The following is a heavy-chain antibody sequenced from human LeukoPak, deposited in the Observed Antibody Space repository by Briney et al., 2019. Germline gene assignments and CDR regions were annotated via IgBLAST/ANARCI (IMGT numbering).Heavy chain of an antibody. J-gene: IGHJ4*02. D-gene: IGHD1-20*01. V-gene: IGHV3-48*03. CDR3: ARDYNWNDLFDY. Sequence: GGSLRLSCAASGFSFSYYAMNWVRQAPGKGLEWVSYISSSGSTIYYADSVKGRFTISRDNAKNSLYLQMNSLRAEDTAVYYCARDYNWNDLFDYWGQGTLVTVSS. CDR2: ISSSGSTI. CDR1: GFSFSYYA.